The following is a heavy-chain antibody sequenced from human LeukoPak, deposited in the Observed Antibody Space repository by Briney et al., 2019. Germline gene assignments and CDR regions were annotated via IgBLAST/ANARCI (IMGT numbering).Heavy chain of an antibody. D-gene: IGHD3-10*01. CDR1: GFTFRSYW. CDR3: ARARGRTSEPYYFDY. Sequence: GGSLRLSCAASGFTFRSYWMHWVRQTPGKGLAWLSRINSDGYSITYEDSVKGRFSISRDNAKNTLYLQMNSLSAEDTAVYFCARARGRTSEPYYFDYWGQGILVTVSS. V-gene: IGHV3-74*01. CDR2: INSDGYSI. J-gene: IGHJ4*02.